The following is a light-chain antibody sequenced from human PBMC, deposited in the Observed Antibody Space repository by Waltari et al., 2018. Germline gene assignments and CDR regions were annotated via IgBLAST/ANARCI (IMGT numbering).Light chain of an antibody. J-gene: IGLJ3*02. Sequence: QSALTQPAPVSGSPGQSITISCTGSSSDVGTYNLVSWYQQQPGKVPKLLIYDVTKRPSGVSNRFSGSKSGNTASLTISGLQAEDEADYYCCSYVGSSTLMFGGGTKLTVL. CDR2: DVT. CDR1: SSDVGTYNL. V-gene: IGLV2-23*02. CDR3: CSYVGSSTLM.